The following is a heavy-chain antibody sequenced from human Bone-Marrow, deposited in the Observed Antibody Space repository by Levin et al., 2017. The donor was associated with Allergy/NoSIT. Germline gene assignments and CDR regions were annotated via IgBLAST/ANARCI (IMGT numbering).Heavy chain of an antibody. CDR3: ARGVGAYGSGSYSPGGNWFNP. D-gene: IGHD3-10*01. CDR2: INHSGST. V-gene: IGHV4-34*01. Sequence: SETLSLTCAVYGGSFSGYYWSWIRQPPGKGLEWIGEINHSGSTNYNPSLKSRVTISVDTSKNQFSLKLSSVTAADTAVYYCARGVGAYGSGSYSPGGNWFNPWGQGTLVTVSS. J-gene: IGHJ5*02. CDR1: GGSFSGYY.